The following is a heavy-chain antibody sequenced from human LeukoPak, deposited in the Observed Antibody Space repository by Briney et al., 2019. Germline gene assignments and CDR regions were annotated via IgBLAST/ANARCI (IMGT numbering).Heavy chain of an antibody. D-gene: IGHD3-22*01. CDR1: DYSISSGYY. CDR3: ARMVQSTDSSGFYLPEYFQH. J-gene: IGHJ1*01. V-gene: IGHV4-38-2*02. Sequence: SETLSLTCTVSDYSISSGYYRGWIRQPPGKGLEWIGSIYHSGSTYYNPSLKSRVTISVDTSKNQFSLKLTSVTAADTAVYYCARMVQSTDSSGFYLPEYFQHWAQGTLVTVSS. CDR2: IYHSGST.